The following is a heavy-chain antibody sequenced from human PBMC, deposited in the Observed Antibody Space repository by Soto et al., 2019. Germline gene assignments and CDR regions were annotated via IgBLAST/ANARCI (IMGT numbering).Heavy chain of an antibody. Sequence: EVQLVESGGGLVQPGGSLRLSCAASGFTFSSYSMNWVRQAPGKGLEWVSYISSSSTTKYYADSVKGRFTISRDNAKNSLYLQRNSRRAEDTAVYYCARDGCSGSNCLNWFDPWGQGTLVTVSS. V-gene: IGHV3-48*01. D-gene: IGHD2-15*01. J-gene: IGHJ5*02. CDR3: ARDGCSGSNCLNWFDP. CDR1: GFTFSSYS. CDR2: ISSSSTTK.